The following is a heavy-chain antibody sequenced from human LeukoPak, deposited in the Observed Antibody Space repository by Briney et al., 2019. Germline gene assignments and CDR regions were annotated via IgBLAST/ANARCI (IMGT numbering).Heavy chain of an antibody. CDR2: IYYSGST. CDR3: ARVGIILWFDP. D-gene: IGHD3-3*01. CDR1: GGSISSGGYY. V-gene: IGHV4-31*03. J-gene: IGHJ5*02. Sequence: SETLSLTCTVSGGSISSGGYYWSWIRQHPAKGLEWIGYIYYSGSTYYNPSLKSRVTISVDTSKNQFSLKLSSVTAADTAVYYCARVGIILWFDPWGQGTLVTVSS.